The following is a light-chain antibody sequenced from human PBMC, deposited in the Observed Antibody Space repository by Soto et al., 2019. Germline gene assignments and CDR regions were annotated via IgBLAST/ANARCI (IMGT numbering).Light chain of an antibody. Sequence: EIVMTQSPATLSVSPGERATLSCRASQSVSSNLAWYQQKPGQAPRLLIYGASTRATGIPARFSGSGSGTDFTLAISSLQSEDFAVYYCQQYNNWPPTFGQGTKREIK. J-gene: IGKJ2*01. CDR1: QSVSSN. CDR3: QQYNNWPPT. V-gene: IGKV3-15*01. CDR2: GAS.